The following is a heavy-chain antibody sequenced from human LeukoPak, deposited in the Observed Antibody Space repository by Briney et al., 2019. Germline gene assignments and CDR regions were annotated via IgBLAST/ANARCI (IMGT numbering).Heavy chain of an antibody. CDR3: ARVDFWSGLR. Sequence: SETLSLTXTVSGGSISSYYWSWIRQPPGKGLEWIGYIYYSGSTNYNPSLKSRVTISVDTSKNQFSLKLSSVTAADTAVYYCARVDFWSGLRWGQGTLVTVSS. D-gene: IGHD3-3*01. V-gene: IGHV4-59*01. CDR1: GGSISSYY. J-gene: IGHJ4*02. CDR2: IYYSGST.